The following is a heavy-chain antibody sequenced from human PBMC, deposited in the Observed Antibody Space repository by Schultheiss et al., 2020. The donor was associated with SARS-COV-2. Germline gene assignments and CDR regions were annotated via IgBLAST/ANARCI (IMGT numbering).Heavy chain of an antibody. CDR3: ARPYSSSSGWFDP. CDR1: GFTFSSYG. J-gene: IGHJ5*02. Sequence: GESLKISCAASGFTFSSYGMHWVRQAPGKGLEWVAVIWYDGSNKYYADSVKGRFTISRDNSKNTLYLQMNSLRAEDTAVYYCARPYSSSSGWFDPWGQGTLVTVSS. V-gene: IGHV3-33*01. CDR2: IWYDGSNK. D-gene: IGHD6-6*01.